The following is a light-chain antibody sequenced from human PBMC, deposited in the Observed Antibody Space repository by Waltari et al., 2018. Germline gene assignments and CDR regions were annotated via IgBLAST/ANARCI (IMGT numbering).Light chain of an antibody. CDR1: QSISTY. CDR2: AAS. Sequence: DIQLIQSPSSLSASVGDRVTITCRASQSISTYLSWYQQKPGKAPKLLIYAASRLHSGVPSRFSGSGSGTDFTLTISSLQPEDFATYYCQQGYSTPPRLTFGGGTKVEI. V-gene: IGKV1-39*01. CDR3: QQGYSTPPRLT. J-gene: IGKJ4*01.